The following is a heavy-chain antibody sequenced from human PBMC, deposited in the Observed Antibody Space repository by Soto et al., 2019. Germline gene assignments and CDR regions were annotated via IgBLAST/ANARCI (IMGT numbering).Heavy chain of an antibody. D-gene: IGHD1-26*01. CDR1: GFTFSSSE. J-gene: IGHJ3*01. V-gene: IGHV3-48*03. Sequence: EVQLVESGGGVIQPGGSLRLSCAASGFTFSSSEMDWVRQAPGKGLEWVSYIHPSGQPIFYADSVKGRFTISRDNAKKSLYLKMSSLRAEDSAVYYCARRASRWGQGTLVTVSS. CDR2: IHPSGQPI. CDR3: ARRASR.